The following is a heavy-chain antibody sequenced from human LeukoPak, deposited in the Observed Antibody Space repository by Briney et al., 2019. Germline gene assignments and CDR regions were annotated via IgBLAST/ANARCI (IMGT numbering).Heavy chain of an antibody. J-gene: IGHJ6*02. Sequence: AGGSLRLSCAASGFTFSNSWMHWVRQAPGKGLVWVSRIGTDGSDTSYADSVKGRFTISRDNAKNTLYLQMNSLRAEGTAVYYCARRPAYSSGATYDYGMDVWGQGTTVTVAS. D-gene: IGHD6-19*01. CDR1: GFTFSNSW. CDR2: IGTDGSDT. V-gene: IGHV3-74*01. CDR3: ARRPAYSSGATYDYGMDV.